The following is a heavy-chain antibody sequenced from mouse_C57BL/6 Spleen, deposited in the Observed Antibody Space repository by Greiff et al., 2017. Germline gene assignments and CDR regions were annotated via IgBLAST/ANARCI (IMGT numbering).Heavy chain of an antibody. J-gene: IGHJ2*01. V-gene: IGHV1-50*01. CDR1: GYTFTSYW. Sequence: QVQLQQPGAELVKPGASVKLSCKASGYTFTSYWMQWVKQRPGQGLEWIGEIDPSDNYTNYNQKFKGKATLTVDTSSSTAYMQLSSLTSEDSSVYYCASYYGSSYVDYWGQGTTLTVSS. D-gene: IGHD1-1*01. CDR3: ASYYGSSYVDY. CDR2: IDPSDNYT.